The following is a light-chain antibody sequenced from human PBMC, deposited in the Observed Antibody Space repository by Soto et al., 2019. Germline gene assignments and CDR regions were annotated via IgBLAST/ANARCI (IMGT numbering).Light chain of an antibody. CDR2: EVR. CDR1: NRDVGSDNL. Sequence: QSVLTQPASVSGSPGQSITIACTGTNRDVGSDNLGSWYQQRPGEAPKLIISEVRNRPSGISYRFTGSKSGNTASLTISGIQAEDEADYYCSSYTTTSTLVFGGGTKLTVL. CDR3: SSYTTTSTLV. V-gene: IGLV2-14*01. J-gene: IGLJ3*02.